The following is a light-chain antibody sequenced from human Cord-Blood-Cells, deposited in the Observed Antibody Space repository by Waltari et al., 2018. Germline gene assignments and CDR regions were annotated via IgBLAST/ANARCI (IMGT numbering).Light chain of an antibody. CDR1: SSNIGSNT. Sequence: QSVLTQPPSASGTPGQRVTISCSGSSSNIGSNTVNWYQQLPGKAPKLLIYSNNPRPSGVPDRFSGSKSGTSASLAISGLQSEDEADYYCAAWDDSLNGRVFGGGTKLTVL. V-gene: IGLV1-44*01. J-gene: IGLJ3*02. CDR3: AAWDDSLNGRV. CDR2: SNN.